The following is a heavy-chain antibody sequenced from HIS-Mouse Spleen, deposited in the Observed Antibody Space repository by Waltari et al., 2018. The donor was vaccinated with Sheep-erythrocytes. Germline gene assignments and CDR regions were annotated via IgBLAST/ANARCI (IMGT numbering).Heavy chain of an antibody. CDR1: GFTFSSYW. Sequence: VQPGGSLRLSCAASGFTFSSYWMSWVRQAPGKGLEWVANIKQDGSEKYYVDSVKGLFTISRDNAKNSLYLQMNSLRAEDTAVYYCARDLPGITIFGVVTTDAFDIWGQGTMVTVSS. J-gene: IGHJ3*02. CDR2: IKQDGSEK. D-gene: IGHD3-3*01. V-gene: IGHV3-7*01. CDR3: ARDLPGITIFGVVTTDAFDI.